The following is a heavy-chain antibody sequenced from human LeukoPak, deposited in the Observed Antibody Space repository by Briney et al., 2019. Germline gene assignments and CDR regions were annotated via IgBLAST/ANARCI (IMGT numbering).Heavy chain of an antibody. D-gene: IGHD3-22*01. Sequence: PGGSLRLSCAASGFTFDDYGMSWVRQAPGKGLEWVSAISGSGGSTYYADSVKGRFTISRDNSKNTLYLQMNSLRAEDTAVYYCAKDNSSNYYDSSGYDYWGQGTLVTVSS. CDR1: GFTFDDYG. CDR2: ISGSGGST. CDR3: AKDNSSNYYDSSGYDY. V-gene: IGHV3-23*01. J-gene: IGHJ4*02.